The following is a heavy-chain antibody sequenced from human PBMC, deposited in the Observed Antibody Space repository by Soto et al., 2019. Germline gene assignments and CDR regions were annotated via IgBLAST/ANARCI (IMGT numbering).Heavy chain of an antibody. D-gene: IGHD6-25*01. V-gene: IGHV4-30-2*01. CDR2: IYHSGFT. CDR3: ARDRGSSTGSGMDV. J-gene: IGHJ6*02. CDR1: GGSIVSGGYF. Sequence: SETLSLTCAVSGGSIVSGGYFWSWIRQPPGKGLEWIGNIYHSGFTYYNPSLKSRVTISVDRSKNQFSLRLSSVTAADTAVYYCARDRGSSTGSGMDVWGQGTTVTVSS.